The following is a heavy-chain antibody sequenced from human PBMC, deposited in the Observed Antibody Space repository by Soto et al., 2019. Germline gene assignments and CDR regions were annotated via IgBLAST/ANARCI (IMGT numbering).Heavy chain of an antibody. CDR2: ILASGDV. V-gene: IGHV3-9*01. J-gene: IGHJ6*02. CDR1: GFTLRDSA. D-gene: IGHD6-6*01. Sequence: EEALVESGGGLVQPGRFLRLSFATSGFTLRDSAIHWGRQVPGGGLGWVSGILASGDVGYVDSVRGRFTMSRDVAKSSLHLQMNSLKTDDTALYYGVRDTSSGDADVWGQWTTVTVSS. CDR3: VRDTSSGDADV.